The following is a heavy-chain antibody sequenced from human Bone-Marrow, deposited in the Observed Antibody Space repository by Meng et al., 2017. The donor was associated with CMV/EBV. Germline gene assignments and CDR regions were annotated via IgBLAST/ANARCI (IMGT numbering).Heavy chain of an antibody. CDR2: ISAYNGNT. CDR3: AREPRLELRGWTVDYYYGMDV. J-gene: IGHJ6*02. Sequence: ASVKVSCKASGYTFTSYGISWVRQAPGQGLEWMGWISAYNGNTNYAQELQGRVAMTTDTSTSTAYMELRSLRSDDTAVYYCAREPRLELRGWTVDYYYGMDVWGQGTTVTVSS. CDR1: GYTFTSYG. V-gene: IGHV1-18*01. D-gene: IGHD1-7*01.